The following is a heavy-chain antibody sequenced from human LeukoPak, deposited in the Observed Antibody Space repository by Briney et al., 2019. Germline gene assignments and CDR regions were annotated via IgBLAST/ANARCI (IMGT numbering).Heavy chain of an antibody. CDR3: AKQRGYSYGYEY. J-gene: IGHJ4*02. D-gene: IGHD5-18*01. CDR1: GFTFSSYG. CDR2: IWYDGSNK. V-gene: IGHV3-30*02. Sequence: GGSLRLSCAASGFTFSSYGMHWVRQAPGKGLEWVAVIWYDGSNKYYADSVKGRFTISRDNSKNTLYLQMNSLRAEDTAVYYCAKQRGYSYGYEYWGQGTLVTVSS.